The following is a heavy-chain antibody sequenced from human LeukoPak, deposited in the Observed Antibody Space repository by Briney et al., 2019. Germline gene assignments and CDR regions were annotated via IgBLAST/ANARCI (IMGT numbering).Heavy chain of an antibody. D-gene: IGHD3-10*01. CDR2: ITYNSDTV. CDR3: VRDRAAPDP. V-gene: IGHV3-48*04. J-gene: IGHJ5*02. Sequence: GGSLRLSCEASGFTFTHYAMNWVRQAPGKGLEWLSYITYNSDTVYYADSVKGRFTVSRDNAKNSIYVQMNNLRAEDTAAYYCVRDRAAPDPWGQGTLVTVSS. CDR1: GFTFTHYA.